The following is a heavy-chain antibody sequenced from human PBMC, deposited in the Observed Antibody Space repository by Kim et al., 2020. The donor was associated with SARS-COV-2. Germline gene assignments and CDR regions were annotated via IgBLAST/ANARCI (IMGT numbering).Heavy chain of an antibody. Sequence: GGSLRLSCAASGFSFSSYWMNWVRQAPGKGLEWVANIKQDGTEEFYVDSVKGRFTISRDNAKNSLYLQMSSLRAEDTAVYYCARDTTTILTSFDYWGQGTLVTVSS. CDR2: IKQDGTEE. J-gene: IGHJ4*02. CDR1: GFSFSSYW. V-gene: IGHV3-7*01. CDR3: ARDTTTILTSFDY. D-gene: IGHD2-8*01.